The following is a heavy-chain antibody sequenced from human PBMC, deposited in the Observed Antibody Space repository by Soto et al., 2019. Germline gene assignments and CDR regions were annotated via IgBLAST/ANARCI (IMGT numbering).Heavy chain of an antibody. CDR2: ISGYNGDT. D-gene: IGHD2-8*01. Sequence: QGHLVQSEAEVKKPGASVKVSCKASGYTFTRYGISWVRQAPGQGLEWMVWISGYNGDTNYAQKFQARVSMTIDTSTGTAYMELRSLTTDDAAIYYCAKNGQPPYYYDGLDVWGQGTKVTVSS. J-gene: IGHJ6*02. CDR1: GYTFTRYG. CDR3: AKNGQPPYYYDGLDV. V-gene: IGHV1-18*01.